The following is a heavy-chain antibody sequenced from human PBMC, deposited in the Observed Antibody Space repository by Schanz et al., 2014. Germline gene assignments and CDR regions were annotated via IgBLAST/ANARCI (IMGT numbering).Heavy chain of an antibody. CDR3: ASSRTRYCSSTSCVPGAFDF. Sequence: EVQLLESGGGLVRPGGSLRLSCAASGFTFSSYTMNWVRQAPGKGLEWVSSIISTGGTIYYVDSVRGRFTISRDNAKNSLYLQMNSLRVDDTAVYYCASSRTRYCSSTSCVPGAFDFWGQGTLVTVSS. CDR1: GFTFSSYT. J-gene: IGHJ3*01. D-gene: IGHD2-2*01. V-gene: IGHV3-48*04. CDR2: IISTGGTI.